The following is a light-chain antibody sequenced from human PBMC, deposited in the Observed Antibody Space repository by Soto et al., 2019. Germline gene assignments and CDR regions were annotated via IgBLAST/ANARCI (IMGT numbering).Light chain of an antibody. V-gene: IGLV1-44*01. J-gene: IGLJ1*01. CDR2: TDN. CDR1: SSNIGINT. CDR3: AAWDDSLKGFV. Sequence: QSALTQPPSASGTPGQRVTISCSGSSSNIGINTVNWYQQVPGTAPKLLIYTDNQRPSGVPDRFSGSKSGTSASLAISGLQSEDEADYYCAAWDDSLKGFVFGTGTKVTVL.